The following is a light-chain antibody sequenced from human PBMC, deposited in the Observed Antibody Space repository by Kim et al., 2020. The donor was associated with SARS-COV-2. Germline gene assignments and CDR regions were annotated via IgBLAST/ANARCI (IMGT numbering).Light chain of an antibody. Sequence: EIVLTQSPGTLSLSPGERATLSCSASQSVSSSYLAWYQQKPGQAPRLLIYDVSNSATGIPDRFTGSGSGTDFTLTITRLEPEDFAVYHWQQYGSAPYTFGQGTKLEI. V-gene: IGKV3-20*01. J-gene: IGKJ2*01. CDR2: DVS. CDR3: QQYGSAPYT. CDR1: QSVSSSY.